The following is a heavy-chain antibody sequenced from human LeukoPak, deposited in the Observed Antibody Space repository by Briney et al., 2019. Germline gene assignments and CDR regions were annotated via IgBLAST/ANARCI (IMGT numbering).Heavy chain of an antibody. CDR1: GGSISSSSYY. J-gene: IGHJ4*02. V-gene: IGHV4-61*05. CDR3: ARATPVDYFDY. CDR2: IYYSGST. Sequence: SETLSLTCTVSGGSISSSSYYWGWIRQPPGKGLEWIGYIYYSGSTNYNPSLKSRVTISVDTSKNQFSLKLSSVTAADTAVYYCARATPVDYFDYWGQGTLVTVSS.